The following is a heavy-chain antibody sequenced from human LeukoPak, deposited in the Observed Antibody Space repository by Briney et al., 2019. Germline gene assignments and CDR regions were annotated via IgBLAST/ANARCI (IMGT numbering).Heavy chain of an antibody. CDR2: ISGSGDRT. CDR3: AKIQGYFDY. CDR1: GFTFSSYG. V-gene: IGHV3-23*01. J-gene: IGHJ4*02. Sequence: GGSLRLSCAASGFTFSSYGMSWVRQAPGKGLVWVSAISGSGDRTYYAGSVKGRFTISRDNPKNTLYLQLNSLRAEDTAVYYCAKIQGYFDYWGQGTLVTVSS.